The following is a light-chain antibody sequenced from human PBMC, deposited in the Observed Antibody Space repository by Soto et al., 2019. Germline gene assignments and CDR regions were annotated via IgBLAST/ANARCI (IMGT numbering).Light chain of an antibody. J-gene: IGLJ1*01. V-gene: IGLV1-40*01. CDR1: SSNIGAGYD. CDR3: QSYDSSLGGSV. CDR2: GNS. Sequence: QSALTQPPSVSGAPGQRVTISCTGNSSNIGAGYDVHWYQQLPGTAPKLLIYGNSNRPSGVPDRFSGSKSGTSASLAITGLQAEDEADYYCQSYDSSLGGSVFGTGTKVTVL.